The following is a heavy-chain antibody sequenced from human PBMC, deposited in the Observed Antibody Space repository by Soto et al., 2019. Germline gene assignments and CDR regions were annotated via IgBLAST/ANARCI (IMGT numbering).Heavy chain of an antibody. CDR3: ARDQGVAAAGITWFDP. J-gene: IGHJ5*02. D-gene: IGHD6-13*01. Sequence: SETLSLTCTVSGASMNSYQWSWIRQPAGKGLEWIGHIHSSGSTNYNPSLKSRVTMSVDTSKNQFSLRLMSLTAADTAVYYCARDQGVAAAGITWFDPWGQGSLVTVSS. CDR1: GASMNSYQ. V-gene: IGHV4-4*07. CDR2: IHSSGST.